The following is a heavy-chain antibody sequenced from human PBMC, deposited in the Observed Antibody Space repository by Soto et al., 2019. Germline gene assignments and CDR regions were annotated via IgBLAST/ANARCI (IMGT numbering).Heavy chain of an antibody. CDR3: ARSTIFGVVHYDY. CDR1: GGSISSGDYY. J-gene: IGHJ4*02. CDR2: IYHSGST. Sequence: SETLSLTCTVSGGSISSGDYYWSWIRQPPGKGLEWIGYIYHSGSTYYNPSLKSRVTISVDTSKNQFSLKLSSVTAADTAVYYCARSTIFGVVHYDYWGLGTLVTVSS. V-gene: IGHV4-30-4*01. D-gene: IGHD3-3*01.